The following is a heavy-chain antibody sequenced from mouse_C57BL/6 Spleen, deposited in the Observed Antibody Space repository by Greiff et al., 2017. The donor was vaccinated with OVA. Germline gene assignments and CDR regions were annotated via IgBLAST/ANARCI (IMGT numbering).Heavy chain of an antibody. CDR1: GYSFTGYY. CDR3: ASHYRGY. D-gene: IGHD2-14*01. V-gene: IGHV1-42*01. J-gene: IGHJ2*01. CDR2: INPSTGGT. Sequence: VQLQQSGPELVKPGASVKISCKASGYSFTGYYMNWVKQSPEKSLEWIGEINPSTGGTTYNQKFKAKATLTVDKSSSTAYMQLKSLTSEDSAVYYCASHYRGYWGQGTTLTVSS.